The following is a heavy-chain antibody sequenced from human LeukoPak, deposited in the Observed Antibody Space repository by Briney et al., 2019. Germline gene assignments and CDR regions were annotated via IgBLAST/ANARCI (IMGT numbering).Heavy chain of an antibody. CDR3: AKAVYDRSGSFDF. Sequence: GGSLRLSCAASGFSFSTYAMAWVRRAPGKGLEWVSGISGSGGSPYSADPARGRFTISRDTSKNTLYPQINSLRAEATAVYYCAKAVYDRSGSFDFWGQGTLVTVSS. D-gene: IGHD3-22*01. J-gene: IGHJ4*02. V-gene: IGHV3-23*01. CDR2: ISGSGGSP. CDR1: GFSFSTYA.